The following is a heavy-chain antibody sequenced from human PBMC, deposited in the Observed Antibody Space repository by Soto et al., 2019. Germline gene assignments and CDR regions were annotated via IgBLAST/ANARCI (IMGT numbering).Heavy chain of an antibody. CDR1: GFTFSSYA. J-gene: IGHJ4*02. CDR3: AKNFLWYSSGWYFGY. V-gene: IGHV3-23*01. Sequence: GGSLRLSCAASGFTFSSYAMSWVRQAPGKGLEWVSAISGSGGSTYYADSVKGRFTISRDNSKNTLYLQMNSLRAEDTAVYYCAKNFLWYSSGWYFGYWGQGTLVTVSS. D-gene: IGHD6-19*01. CDR2: ISGSGGST.